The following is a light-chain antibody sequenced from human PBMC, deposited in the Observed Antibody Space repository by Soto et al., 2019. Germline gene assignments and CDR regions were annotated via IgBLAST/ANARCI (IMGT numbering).Light chain of an antibody. CDR2: DAS. CDR1: QGIRSY. Sequence: IRLTQSPSSLSASVGDRVTITCWASQGIRSYLGWYQQKKGKAPNLLIYDASTLQSGVPSRLRGSGYGTDLTITISSMQTEDFETYYCQQLESYPSTFGGGTKVDIK. J-gene: IGKJ4*01. V-gene: IGKV1-9*01. CDR3: QQLESYPST.